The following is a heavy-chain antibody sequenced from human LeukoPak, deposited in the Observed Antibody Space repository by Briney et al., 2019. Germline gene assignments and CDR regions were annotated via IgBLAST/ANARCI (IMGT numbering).Heavy chain of an antibody. CDR1: GFTFSSYG. D-gene: IGHD3-22*01. CDR2: ISYDGSNK. Sequence: GGSLRLSCAASGFTFSSYGMHWVRQAPGKGLEWVAVISYDGSNKYYADSVRGRFTISRDNSKNTLYLQMNSLRAEDTAVYYCAKGLISYDSSGYYYGMDVWGQGTTVTVSS. V-gene: IGHV3-30*18. J-gene: IGHJ6*02. CDR3: AKGLISYDSSGYYYGMDV.